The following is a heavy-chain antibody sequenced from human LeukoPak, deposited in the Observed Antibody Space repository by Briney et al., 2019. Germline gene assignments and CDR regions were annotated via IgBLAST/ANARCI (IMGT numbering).Heavy chain of an antibody. CDR3: ARSLPALRFLEWLTWFDP. J-gene: IGHJ5*02. Sequence: ASVKVSCKASGYTFTGYYMHWVRQAPGQGLEWMGWINPNSGGTNYAQKFQGRVTMTGDTSISTAYMELSRLRSDDTAVYYCARSLPALRFLEWLTWFDPWGQGTLVTVSS. CDR2: INPNSGGT. D-gene: IGHD3-3*01. V-gene: IGHV1-2*02. CDR1: GYTFTGYY.